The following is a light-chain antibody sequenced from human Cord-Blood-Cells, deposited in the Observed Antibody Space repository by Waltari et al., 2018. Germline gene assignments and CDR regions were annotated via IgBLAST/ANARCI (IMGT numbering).Light chain of an antibody. CDR3: QTWGTGIQV. CDR2: LNSDRSH. Sequence: QVVLTRSPTASASLGASPKLTCTLTRRHSSYAIAWHQQQPEKGPRYLMKLNSDRSHSKGDGIPDRFSASSSGAERYPTISSLQSEDDADYYCQTWGTGIQVFGTGTKVTVL. J-gene: IGLJ1*01. V-gene: IGLV4-69*01. CDR1: RRHSSYA.